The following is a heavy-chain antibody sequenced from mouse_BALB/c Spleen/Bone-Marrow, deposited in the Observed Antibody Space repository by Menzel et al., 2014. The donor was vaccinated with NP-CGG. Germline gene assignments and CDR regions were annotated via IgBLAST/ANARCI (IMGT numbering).Heavy chain of an antibody. D-gene: IGHD2-4*01. CDR3: ERSHMITECYAMDY. Sequence: DLVKPGASVRLSCKASGYTFTSYWINWIKQRPGQGLEWIGRIAPGSGNTYYNEMFKGKATLTVDPSSSTAYIQLSSLSSEDSPVYFCERSHMITECYAMDYWGKGTSVTVTS. V-gene: IGHV1S41*01. CDR2: IAPGSGNT. J-gene: IGHJ4*01. CDR1: GYTFTSYW.